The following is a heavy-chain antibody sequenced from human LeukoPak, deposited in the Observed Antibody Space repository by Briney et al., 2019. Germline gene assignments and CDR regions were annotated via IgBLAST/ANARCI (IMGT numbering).Heavy chain of an antibody. V-gene: IGHV3-30-3*01. D-gene: IGHD2-21*02. Sequence: GGSLRLSCAASGFTFSSYAMHWVRQAPGKGLEWVAVISYDGSNKYYADSVKSRFTISRDNSKNTLYLQMNSLRAEDTAVYYCARGCGGDCYPLDAFDIWGQGTMVTVSS. CDR1: GFTFSSYA. J-gene: IGHJ3*02. CDR3: ARGCGGDCYPLDAFDI. CDR2: ISYDGSNK.